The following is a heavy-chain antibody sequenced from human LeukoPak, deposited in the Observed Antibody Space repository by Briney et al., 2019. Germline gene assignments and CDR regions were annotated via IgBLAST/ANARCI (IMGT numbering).Heavy chain of an antibody. CDR2: INHSGST. CDR3: AMYYYDSSGYHVFDY. Sequence: SSETLSLTCAGYGGSFSGYYWSWIRQPPGKGLEWIGEINHSGSTNYNPSLKSRVTISVDTSKNQFSLKLSSVTAADTAVYYCAMYYYDSSGYHVFDYWGQGTLVTVSS. J-gene: IGHJ4*02. CDR1: GGSFSGYY. V-gene: IGHV4-34*01. D-gene: IGHD3-22*01.